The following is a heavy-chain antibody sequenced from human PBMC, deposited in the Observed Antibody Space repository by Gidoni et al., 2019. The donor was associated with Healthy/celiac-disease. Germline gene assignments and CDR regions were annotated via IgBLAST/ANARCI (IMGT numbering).Heavy chain of an antibody. CDR3: ARRGAAAGTGGEPYYYYGMDV. CDR2: SGTAGDT. V-gene: IGHV3-13*01. D-gene: IGHD6-13*01. CDR1: GFTFSSYD. Sequence: EVQLVESGGGLVQPGGSLRLSCAASGFTFSSYDMHWVRQATGKGLEWVSASGTAGDTYDPGSVKGRFTSSRENAKNSLYLQMNSLRAGDTAVYYCARRGAAAGTGGEPYYYYGMDVWGQGTTVTVSS. J-gene: IGHJ6*02.